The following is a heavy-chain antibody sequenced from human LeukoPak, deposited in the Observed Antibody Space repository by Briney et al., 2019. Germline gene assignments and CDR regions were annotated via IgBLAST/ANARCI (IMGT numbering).Heavy chain of an antibody. CDR3: TTRDSSGWYSQVDY. CDR2: IKSKTDGGTT. Sequence: PGGSLRLSCAASGFTFSNAWMSWVRQAPGKGLEWVGRIKSKTDGGTTDYAAPVKGRFTISRDDSKNTLYLQMHSLKTEDTAVYYCTTRDSSGWYSQVDYWGQGTLVTVSS. V-gene: IGHV3-15*01. CDR1: GFTFSNAW. D-gene: IGHD6-19*01. J-gene: IGHJ4*02.